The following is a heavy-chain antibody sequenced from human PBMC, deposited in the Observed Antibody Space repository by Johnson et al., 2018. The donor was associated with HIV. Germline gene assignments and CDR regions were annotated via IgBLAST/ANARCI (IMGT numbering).Heavy chain of an antibody. V-gene: IGHV3-30-3*01. CDR1: GFTFSSYA. J-gene: IGHJ3*02. D-gene: IGHD6-19*01. CDR2: ISYDGSNK. CDR3: ARDIIAVAGYDAFDI. Sequence: QVQLVESGGGVVQPGRSLRLSCAASGFTFSSYAMHWVRQAPGKGLEWVAVISYDGSNKYYADSVKGRFTISRDNSKNTLYLQMNSLRAEDTAGYYCARDIIAVAGYDAFDIWGQGTMVTVSS.